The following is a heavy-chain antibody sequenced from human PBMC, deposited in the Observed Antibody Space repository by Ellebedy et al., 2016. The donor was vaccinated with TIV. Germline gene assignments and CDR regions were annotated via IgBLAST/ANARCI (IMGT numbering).Heavy chain of an antibody. CDR3: AKTEGRDGYGRYFYGMEV. D-gene: IGHD5-24*01. CDR1: GFTFSSYT. CDR2: ISGTGVST. Sequence: PGGSLRLSCAASGFTFSSYTMSWVRQAPGEGLEWVSVISGTGVSTDYADPVKGRFTIARDNSKNTAYLQMNSLKAEDTAVYYCAKTEGRDGYGRYFYGMEVWGRGTTVTVSS. V-gene: IGHV3-23*01. J-gene: IGHJ6*02.